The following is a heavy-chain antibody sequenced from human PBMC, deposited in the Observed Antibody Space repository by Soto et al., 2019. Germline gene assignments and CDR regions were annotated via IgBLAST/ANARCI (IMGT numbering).Heavy chain of an antibody. Sequence: EVQLVESGGGLVQPGGSLRLSCAASGFTVSSNYMNWVRQAPGKGLEWVSGIYSGVSTYYADSVKGRFTISRDNSKNTLYLQMNTLRAEDTAVYYCARGWWAHFDYWGQGTLVTVSS. J-gene: IGHJ4*02. V-gene: IGHV3-66*01. CDR2: IYSGVST. D-gene: IGHD2-15*01. CDR3: ARGWWAHFDY. CDR1: GFTVSSNY.